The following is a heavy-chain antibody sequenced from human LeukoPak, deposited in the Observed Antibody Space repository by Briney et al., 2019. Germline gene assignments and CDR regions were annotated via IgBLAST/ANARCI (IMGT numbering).Heavy chain of an antibody. CDR2: ISWNSYNI. V-gene: IGHV3-9*01. Sequence: GRSLRLSCAASGFTFDDYAIHWVRQAPGKGLEWVSTISWNSYNIAYADSVKGRFTISRDNAKNSLYLQMNSLRAEDTALYYCAKHRSPMTTVTRGAFDVWGQGTMVTVSS. D-gene: IGHD4-17*01. J-gene: IGHJ3*01. CDR1: GFTFDDYA. CDR3: AKHRSPMTTVTRGAFDV.